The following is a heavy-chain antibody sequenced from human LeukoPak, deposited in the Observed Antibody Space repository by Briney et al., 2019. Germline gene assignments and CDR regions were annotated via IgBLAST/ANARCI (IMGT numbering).Heavy chain of an antibody. V-gene: IGHV3-30*03. J-gene: IGHJ3*02. Sequence: GGSLRLSCAASGFTFSSYGMHWVRQAPGKGLEWVAVISYDGSNKYYADSVKGRFTISRDNSKNTLYLQMNSLRAEDTAVYYAVAGYAGGAFDIWGQGTMVTVSS. D-gene: IGHD6-19*01. CDR2: ISYDGSNK. CDR3: VAGYAGGAFDI. CDR1: GFTFSSYG.